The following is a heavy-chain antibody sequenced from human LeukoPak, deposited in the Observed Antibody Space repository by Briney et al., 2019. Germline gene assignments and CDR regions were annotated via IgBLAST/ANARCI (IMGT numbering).Heavy chain of an antibody. CDR1: GGSFSVYY. Sequence: SETLSLTCAVYGGSFSVYYWSWIRQPPGKGLEWIGEINHSGSTNYNPSLKSRVTISVDTSKNQFSLKLSSVTAADTAVYYCARGGDGYNPLDYWGQGTLVTVSS. CDR2: INHSGST. CDR3: ARGGDGYNPLDY. J-gene: IGHJ4*02. D-gene: IGHD5-24*01. V-gene: IGHV4-34*01.